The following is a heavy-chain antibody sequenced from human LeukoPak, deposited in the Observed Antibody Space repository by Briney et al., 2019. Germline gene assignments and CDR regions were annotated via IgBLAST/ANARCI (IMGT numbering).Heavy chain of an antibody. CDR2: ISYDGSNK. CDR1: GFSFSSYA. CDR3: ARDRYQSRPYGMDV. J-gene: IGHJ6*02. Sequence: GGSLRLSCAASGFSFSSYAMHWVRQAPGKGLEWVAVISYDGSNKYNADSVKGRFTISRDNSKNTLYLQMNSLSAEDTALYYCARDRYQSRPYGMDVWGQGTTVTVSS. D-gene: IGHD2-2*01. V-gene: IGHV3-30*04.